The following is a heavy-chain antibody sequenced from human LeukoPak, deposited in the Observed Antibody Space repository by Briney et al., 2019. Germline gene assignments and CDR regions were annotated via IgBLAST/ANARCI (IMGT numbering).Heavy chain of an antibody. J-gene: IGHJ5*02. CDR2: MNPNSGNT. CDR1: GYTFTSYD. Sequence: ASVKFSCKAFGYTFTSYDINWVRQATGQGLEWMGWMNPNSGNTGYAQKFKGRVTMSRNTSISTAYMELSSLRSEDTAVYYCARGNAFYSSGWMNWFDPWGQGTLVTVSS. CDR3: ARGNAFYSSGWMNWFDP. D-gene: IGHD6-19*01. V-gene: IGHV1-8*01.